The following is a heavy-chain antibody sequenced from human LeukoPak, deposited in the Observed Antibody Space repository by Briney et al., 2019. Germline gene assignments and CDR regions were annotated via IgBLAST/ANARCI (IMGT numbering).Heavy chain of an antibody. V-gene: IGHV3-53*01. Sequence: PGGSLRLSCVVSGFTVSSNYMSWVRQAPGKGLEWVSVLYSGGNTYHADSVKGRSTISRDNSKNTLYLQMNSLRAEDTAVYYCAREGASSSFGYWGQGTLVTVSS. D-gene: IGHD6-13*01. J-gene: IGHJ4*02. CDR2: LYSGGNT. CDR1: GFTVSSNY. CDR3: AREGASSSFGY.